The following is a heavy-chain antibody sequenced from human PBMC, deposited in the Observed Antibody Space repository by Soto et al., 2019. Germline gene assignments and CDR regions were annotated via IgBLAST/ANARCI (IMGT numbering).Heavy chain of an antibody. CDR1: GGTFRSYA. D-gene: IGHD5-18*01. V-gene: IGHV1-69*06. CDR2: IIPIFGTA. J-gene: IGHJ6*02. Sequence: PVTVSCKGSGGTFRSYAISWVRQAAGQGLEWMGGIIPIFGTANYAQKLQGRLTITADKSTSTAYMEQSSLRYEDTAVYYCASYSYCPYYCYYYLMDRWGQGTTVTVS. CDR3: ASYSYCPYYCYYYLMDR.